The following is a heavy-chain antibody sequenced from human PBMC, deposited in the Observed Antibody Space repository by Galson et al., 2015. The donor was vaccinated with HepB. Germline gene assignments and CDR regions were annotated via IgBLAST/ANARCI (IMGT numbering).Heavy chain of an antibody. CDR1: GFTVSSNY. CDR2: IYSGGST. CDR3: ARDPGGDLYWYFDL. Sequence: SLRLSCAASGFTVSSNYMSWVRQAPGKGLEWVSVIYSGGSTYYADSVKGRFTISRDNSKNTLYLQMNSLRAEDTAVYYCARDPGGDLYWYFDLWGRGTLVTVSS. D-gene: IGHD2-21*02. J-gene: IGHJ2*01. V-gene: IGHV3-53*01.